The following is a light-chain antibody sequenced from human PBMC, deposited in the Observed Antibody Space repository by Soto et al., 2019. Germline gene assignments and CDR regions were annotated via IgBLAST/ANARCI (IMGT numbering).Light chain of an antibody. J-gene: IGKJ1*01. CDR2: DAS. CDR1: QSVSSH. Sequence: EIVLTQSPGTLSLSPGERATLSCRASQSVSSHLAWYHQKPGQAPRLLIYDASNRATGIPARFSGSGSGTALTLTITSLEPEYFALYHCVQRPNWRWTCGQWSKVEIK. CDR3: VQRPNWRWT. V-gene: IGKV3-11*01.